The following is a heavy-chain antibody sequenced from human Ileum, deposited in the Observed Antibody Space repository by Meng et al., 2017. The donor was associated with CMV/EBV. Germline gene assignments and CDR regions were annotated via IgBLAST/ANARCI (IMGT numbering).Heavy chain of an antibody. CDR1: GGSTTRRSYY. J-gene: IGHJ4*02. Sequence: EAGQGLEKARKTLSLTCTASGGSTTRRSYYWGWIRQHPGKGLEWIGSVYYSGTTYYNPSLKSRVNMSIDTSKNRFSLKLSSATAADTAVYYCARNVGFYSSQIAYWGQGALVTVSS. D-gene: IGHD3-3*01. V-gene: IGHV4-39*07. CDR3: ARNVGFYSSQIAY. CDR2: VYYSGTT.